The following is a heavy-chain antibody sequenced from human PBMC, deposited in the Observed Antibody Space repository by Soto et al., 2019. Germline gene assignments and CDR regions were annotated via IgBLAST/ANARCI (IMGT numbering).Heavy chain of an antibody. D-gene: IGHD4-4*01. Sequence: QPGGSLRLSCAASGFTFSSYAMHWVRQAPGKGLEWVAVISYDGGNKYYADSVKGRFTISRDNSKNTLYLQMNSLRAEDTAVYYCARVPGVTHYGMDVWGQGTTVTDSS. CDR1: GFTFSSYA. CDR3: ARVPGVTHYGMDV. J-gene: IGHJ6*02. CDR2: ISYDGGNK. V-gene: IGHV3-30-3*01.